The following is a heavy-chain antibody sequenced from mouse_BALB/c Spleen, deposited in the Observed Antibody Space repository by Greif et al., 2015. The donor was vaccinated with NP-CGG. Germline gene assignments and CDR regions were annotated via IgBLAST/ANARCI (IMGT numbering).Heavy chain of an antibody. CDR2: INPYNGDT. V-gene: IGHV1-20*02. Sequence: VQLQQSGPELVKPGASVKISCKASGYSFTGYFMNWVMQSHGKSLEWIGRINPYNGDTFYNQKFKGKATLTVDKSSSTAHMELRSLASEDSAVYYCARGDYYGSSPYYAMDYWGQGTSVTVSS. D-gene: IGHD1-1*01. J-gene: IGHJ4*01. CDR1: GYSFTGYF. CDR3: ARGDYYGSSPYYAMDY.